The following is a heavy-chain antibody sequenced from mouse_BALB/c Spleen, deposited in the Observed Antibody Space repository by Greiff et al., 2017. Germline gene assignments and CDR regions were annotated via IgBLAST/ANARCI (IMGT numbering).Heavy chain of an antibody. CDR3: ARSPMITTGFYAMDY. D-gene: IGHD2-4*01. CDR2: ISSGSSTI. CDR1: GFTFSSFG. Sequence: EVQGVESGGGLVQPGGSRKLSCAASGFTFSSFGMHWVRQAPEKGLEWVAYISSGSSTIYYADTVKGRFTISRDNPKNTLFLQMTSLRSEDTAMYYCARSPMITTGFYAMDYWGQGTSVTVSS. J-gene: IGHJ4*01. V-gene: IGHV5-17*02.